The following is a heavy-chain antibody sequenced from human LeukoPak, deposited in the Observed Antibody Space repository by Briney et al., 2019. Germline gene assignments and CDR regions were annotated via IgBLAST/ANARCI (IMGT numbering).Heavy chain of an antibody. J-gene: IGHJ4*03. CDR2: IIPIFGTA. CDR3: ASYAARRDYFDY. V-gene: IGHV1-69*13. CDR1: GYTFTSYY. D-gene: IGHD6-6*01. Sequence: SVKVSCKASGYTFTSYYMHWVRQAPGQGLEWMGGIIPIFGTANHAQKFQGRVTITADESTSTAYMELSSLRSEDTAVYYCASYAARRDYFDYWGQGTTVTVSS.